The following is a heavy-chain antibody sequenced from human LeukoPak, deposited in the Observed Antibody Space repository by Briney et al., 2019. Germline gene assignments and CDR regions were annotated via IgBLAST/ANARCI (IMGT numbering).Heavy chain of an antibody. D-gene: IGHD6-13*01. Sequence: QSGGSLRLSCAASGFTFSSYAMSWVRQAPGKGLEWVSAISGSGGSTYYADSVKGRFTISRDNSKNTLYLQMNSLRAEDTAVYYCAKDAPSSSWYGTDAFDIWGQGTMVTVSS. CDR3: AKDAPSSSWYGTDAFDI. CDR1: GFTFSSYA. V-gene: IGHV3-23*01. J-gene: IGHJ3*02. CDR2: ISGSGGST.